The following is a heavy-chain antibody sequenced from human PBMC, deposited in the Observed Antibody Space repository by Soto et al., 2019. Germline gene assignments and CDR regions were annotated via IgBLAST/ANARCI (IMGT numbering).Heavy chain of an antibody. D-gene: IGHD3-10*01. J-gene: IGHJ5*02. Sequence: GXSLRLSCAASGFTFSSYGMHWFRQAPVNGLMWLAVISYDGSNKYYADPVKGRFPISRDNSKNTLYLQMNSLRAEDTAVYYCAKALYVLLWFGELLSPFDPWGQGTLVTVSS. V-gene: IGHV3-30*18. CDR1: GFTFSSYG. CDR2: ISYDGSNK. CDR3: AKALYVLLWFGELLSPFDP.